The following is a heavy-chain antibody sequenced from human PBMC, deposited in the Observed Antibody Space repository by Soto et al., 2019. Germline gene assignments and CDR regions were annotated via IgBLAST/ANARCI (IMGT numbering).Heavy chain of an antibody. Sequence: QVLLVQSGAEVKKPGASVKVSCKASGYTFTSYDINWVRQAAGQGLEWMGWMNPSSGNKAYAQNFQCRVTMTRNISSNTAYMELTSLRSEDTAAYYCARGGVSRGAFDIWGQGTMVTVTS. V-gene: IGHV1-8*01. D-gene: IGHD3-16*01. CDR3: ARGGVSRGAFDI. J-gene: IGHJ3*02. CDR2: MNPSSGNK. CDR1: GYTFTSYD.